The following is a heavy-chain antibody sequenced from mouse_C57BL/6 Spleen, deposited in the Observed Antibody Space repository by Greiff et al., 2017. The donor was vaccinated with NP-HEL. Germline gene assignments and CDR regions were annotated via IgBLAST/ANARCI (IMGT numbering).Heavy chain of an antibody. D-gene: IGHD4-1*01. CDR2: INPGSGGT. J-gene: IGHJ4*01. V-gene: IGHV1-54*01. CDR1: GYAFTNYL. CDR3: ARFYGTFYAMDY. Sequence: QVQLQQSGAELVRPGTSVKVSCKASGYAFTNYLIEWVKQRPGQGLEWIGVINPGSGGTNYNEKFKGKATLTADKSSSTAYMQLSSLTSEDSAVYFCARFYGTFYAMDYWGQGTSVTVSS.